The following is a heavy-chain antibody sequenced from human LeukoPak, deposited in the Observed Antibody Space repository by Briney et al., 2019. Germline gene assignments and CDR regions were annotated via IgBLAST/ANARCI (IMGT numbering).Heavy chain of an antibody. J-gene: IGHJ4*02. Sequence: GGSLRLSCAASGFTVSSNYMSWVRQATGKGLEWVSVIYSGGSTYYADSVKGRFTISRDNSKNTPYLQMNSLRAEDTAVYYCARYRSGSYSYFDYWGQGTLVTVSS. V-gene: IGHV3-53*01. CDR1: GFTVSSNY. D-gene: IGHD1-26*01. CDR2: IYSGGST. CDR3: ARYRSGSYSYFDY.